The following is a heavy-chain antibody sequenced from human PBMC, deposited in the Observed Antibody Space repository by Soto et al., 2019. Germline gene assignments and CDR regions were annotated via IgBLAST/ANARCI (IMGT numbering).Heavy chain of an antibody. CDR1: GYTFTSYA. Sequence: GASVKVSCKASGYTFTSYAMHWVRQAPGQRLEWMGWINAGNGNTKYSQKFQGRVTITRDTSASTAYMELSSLRSEDTAVYYCARVKALGYYYDSSGWPRSGMDVWGQGTTVTVSS. CDR3: ARVKALGYYYDSSGWPRSGMDV. CDR2: INAGNGNT. J-gene: IGHJ6*02. V-gene: IGHV1-3*01. D-gene: IGHD3-22*01.